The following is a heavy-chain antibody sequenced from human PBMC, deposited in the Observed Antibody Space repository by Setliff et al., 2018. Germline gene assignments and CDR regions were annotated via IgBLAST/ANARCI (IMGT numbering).Heavy chain of an antibody. D-gene: IGHD2-2*01. V-gene: IGHV3-7*01. J-gene: IGHJ4*02. CDR2: IKEDGSQI. CDR1: GFTFRNYW. Sequence: GGSLRLSCAASGFTFRNYWMSWVRQAPGKGLEWVANIKEDGSQIKYLDSVKGRFTISRDNAKNSVYLQMNSLRAEDTAVYYCVGDYQLLFWGQGTLVTVSS. CDR3: VGDYQLLF.